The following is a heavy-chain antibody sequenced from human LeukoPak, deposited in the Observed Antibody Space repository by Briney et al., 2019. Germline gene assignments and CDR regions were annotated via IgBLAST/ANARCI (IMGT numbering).Heavy chain of an antibody. Sequence: PGGSLRLSCAASGFDLRTYEMNWVRPAPGKGLEWIADITISGHTKNYADSVKGRFTISRDNARSSLYLQMNSLRVEDTGVYYCARGDPHADLWGQGTLVTVSS. CDR1: GFDLRTYE. CDR2: ITISGHTK. J-gene: IGHJ5*02. CDR3: ARGDPHADL. V-gene: IGHV3-48*03.